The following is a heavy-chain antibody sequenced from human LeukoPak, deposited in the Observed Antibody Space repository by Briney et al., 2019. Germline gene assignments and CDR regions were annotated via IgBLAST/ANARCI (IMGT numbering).Heavy chain of an antibody. CDR3: ARAGQWLGENWFDP. CDR1: GFTFSSYE. D-gene: IGHD6-19*01. CDR2: ISSSGSTI. V-gene: IGHV3-48*03. Sequence: GSLRLSCAASGFTFSSYEMNWVRQAPGKGLEWVSYISSSGSTIYYADSVKGRFTISRDNAKNSLYLQMNSLRAEDTAVYYCARAGQWLGENWFDPWGQGTLVTVSS. J-gene: IGHJ5*02.